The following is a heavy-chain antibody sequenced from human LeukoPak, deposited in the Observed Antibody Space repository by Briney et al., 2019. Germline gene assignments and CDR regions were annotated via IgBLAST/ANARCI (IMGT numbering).Heavy chain of an antibody. CDR3: ARVPPAVGMFDH. CDR1: GFTFSSYA. CDR2: ISYDGSNK. D-gene: IGHD2-21*01. J-gene: IGHJ4*02. V-gene: IGHV3-30*04. Sequence: GRTLRLSCAASGFTFSSYAMHWVRQAPGKGLEWVAVISYDGSNKYYADSVKGRFTISRDISKNTLYLQMKSLSAEDTAVYYCARVPPAVGMFDHWGQGTLVTVSS.